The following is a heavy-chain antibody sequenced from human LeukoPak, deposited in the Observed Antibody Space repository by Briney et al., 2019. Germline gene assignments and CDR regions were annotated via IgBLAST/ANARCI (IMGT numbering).Heavy chain of an antibody. J-gene: IGHJ4*02. CDR2: INHSGST. Sequence: PSETLSLTCAVYGGSFSGYYWSWIRQPPGKGLEWIGEINHSGSTNYNPSLKSRVTISVDTSKNQFSLKLSSVTAADTAVYYCATRRKEMATISFRDPDYWGQGTLVTVSS. CDR1: GGSFSGYY. D-gene: IGHD5-24*01. CDR3: ATRRKEMATISFRDPDY. V-gene: IGHV4-34*01.